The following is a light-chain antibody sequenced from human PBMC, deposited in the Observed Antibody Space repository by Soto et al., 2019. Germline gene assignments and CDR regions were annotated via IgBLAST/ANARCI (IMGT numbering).Light chain of an antibody. V-gene: IGKV1-39*01. Sequence: DMEMTQSPSSLSASVGDRVTITCRASQSISNYLNWYQHKPGKVPKLLNYAASSLQSGVPTRFSSSGSGPDFTLAINSVQPEDFATFYCQQSYGTPLSCGGGTKIEIK. CDR2: AAS. CDR3: QQSYGTPLS. CDR1: QSISNY. J-gene: IGKJ4*01.